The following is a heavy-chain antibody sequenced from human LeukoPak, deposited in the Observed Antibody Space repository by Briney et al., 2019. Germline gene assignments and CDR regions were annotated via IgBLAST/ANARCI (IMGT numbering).Heavy chain of an antibody. CDR2: IYTSGST. Sequence: SQTLSLTCTVSGGSISSGSYYWSWIRQPAGKGLEWIGRIYTSGSTNYNPSLKSRVTISVDTSKNQFSLKLSSVTAADTAVYYCARGRCSSTSCYGYYYYYYMDVWGKGTTVTVSS. J-gene: IGHJ6*03. CDR1: GGSISSGSYY. V-gene: IGHV4-61*02. CDR3: ARGRCSSTSCYGYYYYYYMDV. D-gene: IGHD2-2*01.